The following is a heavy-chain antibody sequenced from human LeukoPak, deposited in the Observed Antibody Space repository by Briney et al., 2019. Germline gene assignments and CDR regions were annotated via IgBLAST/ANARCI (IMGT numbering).Heavy chain of an antibody. CDR1: GFIFANEA. V-gene: IGHV3-23*01. Sequence: PGGSLRLSCAASGFIFANEAMSWVRQAPGKGLAWVSSISGTGDRTYYADSVKGRFTISRDNSKNTLYLQMSSLRDEDSARYFCAKDQNLDTAYWGQGVLVTVSP. D-gene: IGHD5-18*01. CDR2: ISGTGDRT. J-gene: IGHJ4*02. CDR3: AKDQNLDTAY.